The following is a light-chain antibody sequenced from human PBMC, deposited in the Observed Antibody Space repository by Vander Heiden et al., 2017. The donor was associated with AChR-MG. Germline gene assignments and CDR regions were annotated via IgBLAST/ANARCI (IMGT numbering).Light chain of an antibody. Sequence: EIVFTPSPGPLSFSPGERASLSCMASQSVSSSYLGWHQQKPGQAPRLLIYVASSIATGIPDRFSGSGSGTDFTLTSSILEPEDFAVYYLQHYSSSRTFGQGTKLEIK. V-gene: IGKV3-20*01. CDR2: VAS. CDR1: QSVSSSY. CDR3: QHYSSSRT. J-gene: IGKJ2*01.